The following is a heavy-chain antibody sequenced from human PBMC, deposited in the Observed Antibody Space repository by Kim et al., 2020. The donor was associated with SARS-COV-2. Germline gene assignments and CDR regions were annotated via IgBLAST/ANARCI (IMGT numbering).Heavy chain of an antibody. CDR2: INPSGGT. CDR1: GGSFSGYY. J-gene: IGHJ4*02. Sequence: SETLSLTCAVYGGSFSGYYCSWIRQPPGKGLEWIGEINPSGGTNYIPSLKSRVTISLDTSRDQFSLKLSSVTAADTAVYYCARGLYGGAAYWGRGSTVT. D-gene: IGHD3-10*01. V-gene: IGHV4-34*01. CDR3: ARGLYGGAAY.